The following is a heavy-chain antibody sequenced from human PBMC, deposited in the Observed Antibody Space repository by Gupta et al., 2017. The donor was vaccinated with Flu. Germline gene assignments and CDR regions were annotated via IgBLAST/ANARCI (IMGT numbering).Heavy chain of an antibody. Sequence: QVQLQESGPRLVKPSETLSLTCAVSGDSISSHRWWSWVRQAPGKGLEWIGEIHHDGTTNYKPSRRGRVTLSVDKSQDHVFLNINSVTAADKAMYFCARKERGSIIWSLFDVWGRGALVTVSS. D-gene: IGHD6-13*01. CDR1: GDSISSHRW. CDR2: IHHDGTT. V-gene: IGHV4-4*02. J-gene: IGHJ4*02. CDR3: ARKERGSIIWSLFDV.